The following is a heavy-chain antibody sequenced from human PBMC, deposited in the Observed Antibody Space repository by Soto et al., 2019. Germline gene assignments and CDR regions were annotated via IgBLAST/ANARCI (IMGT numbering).Heavy chain of an antibody. Sequence: PTETLSLTCTVSGGSISSGDYYWSWIRQPPGKGLEWIGYIYYSGSTYYNPSLKSRVTISVDTSKNQFSLKLSSVTAADTAVYYCARAPLGITGTTNRDAFDIWGQGTMVTVSS. CDR1: GGSISSGDYY. J-gene: IGHJ3*02. V-gene: IGHV4-30-4*01. D-gene: IGHD1-7*01. CDR3: ARAPLGITGTTNRDAFDI. CDR2: IYYSGST.